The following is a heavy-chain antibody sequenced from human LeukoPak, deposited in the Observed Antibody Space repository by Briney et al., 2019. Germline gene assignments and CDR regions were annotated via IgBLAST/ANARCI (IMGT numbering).Heavy chain of an antibody. J-gene: IGHJ3*02. CDR1: GFTFSSYS. CDR2: ISSSSSYI. D-gene: IGHD6-13*01. V-gene: IGHV3-21*01. CDR3: AGGQQLVGDAFDI. Sequence: GGSLRLSCAASGFTFSSYSMNWVRQAPGKGLEWVSSISSSSSYIYYADSVKGRFTISRDNAKNSLYLQMNSLRAEDTAVYYCAGGQQLVGDAFDIWGQGTMVTVSS.